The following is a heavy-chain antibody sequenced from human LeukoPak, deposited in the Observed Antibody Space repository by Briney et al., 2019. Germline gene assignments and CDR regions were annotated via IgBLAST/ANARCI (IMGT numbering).Heavy chain of an antibody. Sequence: HPGRSLRLSCAASGFPLSGYAIHWVRQAPGKGREWVAVMSHDGTNKYYADSVKGRFTISRDNSKNPLYLQMNSLRTEDTAVYYCARHRGPSLHSSGYFDYWGQGTLVTVSS. CDR3: ARHRGPSLHSSGYFDY. CDR2: MSHDGTNK. J-gene: IGHJ4*02. D-gene: IGHD3-22*01. V-gene: IGHV3-30-3*01. CDR1: GFPLSGYA.